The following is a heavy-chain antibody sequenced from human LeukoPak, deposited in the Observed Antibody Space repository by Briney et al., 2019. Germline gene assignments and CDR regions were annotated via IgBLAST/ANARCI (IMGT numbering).Heavy chain of an antibody. CDR3: AKDSYYLLGISAFDI. V-gene: IGHV3-33*03. CDR1: GFTFSSYG. CDR2: IWFDGSNK. Sequence: GGSLRLSCAASGFTFSSYGMRWVRQAPGKGLEWVAVIWFDGSNKYYADSVKGRFTISRDNSKNTLYLQMNSLRAEDTAVYYCAKDSYYLLGISAFDIWGQGTMVTVSS. D-gene: IGHD2/OR15-2a*01. J-gene: IGHJ3*02.